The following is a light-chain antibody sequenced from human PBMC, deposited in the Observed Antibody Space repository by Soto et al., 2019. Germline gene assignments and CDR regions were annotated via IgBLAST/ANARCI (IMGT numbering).Light chain of an antibody. CDR1: QSVSSRF. CDR2: GAS. CDR3: QQYGSSST. Sequence: EIVLTQSPGTLSVSLGERATLSCRASQSVSSRFLAWYQQKPGQAPRLLMYGASSRATGIPDRFSGRGSGTDFTLTISRLEPEDVAVYYCQQYGSSSTLGQGTKVDIK. J-gene: IGKJ1*01. V-gene: IGKV3-20*01.